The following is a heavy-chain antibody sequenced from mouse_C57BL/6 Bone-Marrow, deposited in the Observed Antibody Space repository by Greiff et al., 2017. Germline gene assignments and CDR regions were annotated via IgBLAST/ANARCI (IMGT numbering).Heavy chain of an antibody. CDR1: GYTFTSYW. J-gene: IGHJ2*01. CDR3: AREAGGSTSDY. D-gene: IGHD1-1*02. CDR2: IDPSDSYT. Sequence: VQLQQPGAELVRPGTSVKLSCKASGYTFTSYWMHWVKQRPGQGLEWIGVIDPSDSYTNYNQKFKGKATLTVDTSSSTAYMQLSSLTSEDSAVYYCAREAGGSTSDYWGQGTTLTVSS. V-gene: IGHV1-59*01.